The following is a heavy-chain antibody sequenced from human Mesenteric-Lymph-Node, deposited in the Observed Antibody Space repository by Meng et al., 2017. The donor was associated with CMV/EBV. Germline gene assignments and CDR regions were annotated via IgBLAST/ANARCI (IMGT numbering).Heavy chain of an antibody. CDR1: GGSISSSNW. J-gene: IGHJ4*02. V-gene: IGHV4-4*02. Sequence: CTVSGGSISSSNWWSWVRQPPGKGLEWIGEIYHSGSTNYNPSLKSRVTISVDKSKNQFSLKLSSVTAADTAVYYCASRHYYGSGSSDYWGQGTLVTVSS. D-gene: IGHD3-10*01. CDR3: ASRHYYGSGSSDY. CDR2: IYHSGST.